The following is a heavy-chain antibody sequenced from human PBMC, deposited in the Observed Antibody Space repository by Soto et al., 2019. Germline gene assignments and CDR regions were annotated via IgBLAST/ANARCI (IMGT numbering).Heavy chain of an antibody. CDR1: GGTFSSYA. D-gene: IGHD2-15*01. CDR3: ARVPSPYCSGGSCYLGNNWFDP. V-gene: IGHV1-69*13. J-gene: IGHJ5*02. Sequence: SVKVSCKASGGTFSSYAISWVRQAPGQGLEWMGGIIPIFGKANYAQKFQGRVTITADESTSTAYMELSSLRSEDTAVYYCARVPSPYCSGGSCYLGNNWFDPWGQGTLVTVS. CDR2: IIPIFGKA.